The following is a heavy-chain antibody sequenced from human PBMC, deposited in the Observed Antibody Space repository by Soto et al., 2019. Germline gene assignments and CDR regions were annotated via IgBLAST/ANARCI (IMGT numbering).Heavy chain of an antibody. CDR1: GGSFSGYY. J-gene: IGHJ4*02. D-gene: IGHD3-10*01. Sequence: SETLSLTCAVYGGSFSGYYWSWIRQPPGKGLEWIGEINHSGSTNYNPSLKSRVTISVDTSKNQFALKLGSVNAADTAVYYCARRTPMVRGVRFDYWGQGTLVTVSS. V-gene: IGHV4-34*01. CDR3: ARRTPMVRGVRFDY. CDR2: INHSGST.